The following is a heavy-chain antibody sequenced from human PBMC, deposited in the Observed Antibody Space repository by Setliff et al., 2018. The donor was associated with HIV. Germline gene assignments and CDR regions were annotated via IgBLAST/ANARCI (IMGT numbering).Heavy chain of an antibody. V-gene: IGHV1-69*13. CDR1: GGTFSRYA. CDR3: AREGTYGDYL. Sequence: VASVKVSCKASGGTFSRYAISWVRQAPGQGLEWMGGIIPIFDTANYAQNFQGRVTITADESTSTAYMELSSLRSEDTAVYYCAREGTYGDYLWGQGTLVTVSS. D-gene: IGHD4-17*01. CDR2: IIPIFDTA. J-gene: IGHJ5*02.